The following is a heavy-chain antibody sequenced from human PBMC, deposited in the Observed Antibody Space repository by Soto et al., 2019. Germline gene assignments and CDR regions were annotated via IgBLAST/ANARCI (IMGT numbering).Heavy chain of an antibody. CDR3: ARDAVSTIGDFDY. V-gene: IGHV1-2*02. Sequence: ASVKVSCKASGYTFTGYYIHWVRQAPGQGLEWMGWINPNSGATNQAQKFQGRVTMARDTSISTAYMELSRLTSDDTAVYYCARDAVSTIGDFDYWGQGTLVIVSS. CDR2: INPNSGAT. CDR1: GYTFTGYY. J-gene: IGHJ4*02. D-gene: IGHD5-12*01.